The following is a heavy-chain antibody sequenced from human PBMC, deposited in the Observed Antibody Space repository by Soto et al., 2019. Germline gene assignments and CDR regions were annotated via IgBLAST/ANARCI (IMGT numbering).Heavy chain of an antibody. CDR2: IRTSGSTI. CDR3: ARVSPPLDY. V-gene: IGHV3-11*01. J-gene: IGHJ4*02. CDR1: GFTFSDYY. Sequence: PGGSLRLSCAASGFTFSDYYMSWIRQAPGKGLEWVSNIRTSGSTINYADSVKGRFTISRDNAKNSLYLQMNSLRAEDTAVCYCARVSPPLDYWGQGTLVTVSS.